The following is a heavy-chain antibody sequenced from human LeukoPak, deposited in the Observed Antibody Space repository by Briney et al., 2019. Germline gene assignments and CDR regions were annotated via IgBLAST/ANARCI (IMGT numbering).Heavy chain of an antibody. CDR3: ARIYHGYGDLHAFDI. CDR2: ISAYNGNT. D-gene: IGHD4-17*01. CDR1: GYTFSFYG. V-gene: IGHV1-18*01. J-gene: IGHJ3*02. Sequence: ASVKVSCKASGYTFSFYGISWVRQAPGQGLEWMGWISAYNGNTNYAQKFQRRVTITRDTSASTAYMELSSLRSEDTAVYYCARIYHGYGDLHAFDIWGQGTMVTVSS.